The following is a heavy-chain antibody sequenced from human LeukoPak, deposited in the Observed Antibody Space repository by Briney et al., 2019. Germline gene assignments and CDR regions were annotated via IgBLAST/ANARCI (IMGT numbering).Heavy chain of an antibody. CDR1: GYTFSSYW. CDR2: VNTDGSHT. CDR3: ARGDLTFWGFPH. J-gene: IGHJ4*02. D-gene: IGHD7-27*01. V-gene: IGHV3-74*01. Sequence: GGSLRLSCAASGYTFSSYWMHWVRQAPGKGLMWVSRVNTDGSHTNYADSVKGRFTISRDNAKNALYLQMNSLRAEDTAIYYCARGDLTFWGFPHWGQGALVTVSS.